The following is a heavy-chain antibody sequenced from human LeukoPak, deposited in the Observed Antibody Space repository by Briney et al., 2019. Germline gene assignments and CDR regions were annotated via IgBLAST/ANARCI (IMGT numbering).Heavy chain of an antibody. CDR2: ISAYNGHT. CDR3: ARAERTSITHDY. J-gene: IGHJ4*02. D-gene: IGHD2/OR15-2a*01. Sequence: ASVNVSCRSSGYTFSNYGVSWVRQAPGQGLEWMGWISAYNGHTNYAQKLQGRVTMTTDTSTSTAYMELRSLRSDDTAVYYCARAERTSITHDYWGQGTLVTVSS. CDR1: GYTFSNYG. V-gene: IGHV1-18*04.